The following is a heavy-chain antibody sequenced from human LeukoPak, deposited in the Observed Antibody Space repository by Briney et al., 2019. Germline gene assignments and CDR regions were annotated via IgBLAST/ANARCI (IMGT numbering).Heavy chain of an antibody. V-gene: IGHV4-61*01. CDR2: IYYSGST. CDR3: ARETIFGVAADYYYYMDV. Sequence: SETLSLTCTVSGGSITSSSYYWSWIRQPQGKGLEWIGYIYYSGSTNYNPSLKSRVTISVDTSKNQFSLKLSSVTAADTAVYYCARETIFGVAADYYYYMDVWGKGTTVTVSS. D-gene: IGHD3-3*01. J-gene: IGHJ6*03. CDR1: GGSITSSSYY.